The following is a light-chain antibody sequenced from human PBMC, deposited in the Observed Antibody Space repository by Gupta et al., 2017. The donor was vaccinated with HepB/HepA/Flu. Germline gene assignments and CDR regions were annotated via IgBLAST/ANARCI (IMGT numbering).Light chain of an antibody. V-gene: IGKV3-15*01. Sequence: EIVMTQSPATLSVSPGERATLSCRASQSVSSNLAWYQQKPGQAPRLLIYGASTRPTGIPARFSGSGCGTEFTLTISSRQSEDFAVYYCQQYNDWPPWTFGQGTKVEIK. CDR3: QQYNDWPPWT. J-gene: IGKJ1*01. CDR1: QSVSSN. CDR2: GAS.